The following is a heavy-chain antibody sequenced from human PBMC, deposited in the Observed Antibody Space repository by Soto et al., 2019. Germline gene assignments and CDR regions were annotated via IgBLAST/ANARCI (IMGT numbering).Heavy chain of an antibody. CDR1: GFTFSNYA. D-gene: IGHD2-15*01. CDR3: AKDDCSICNGPAYNFDMDV. CDR2: VTRGGSA. V-gene: IGHV3-23*01. J-gene: IGHJ6*02. Sequence: GGSLRLSCAASGFTFSNYAMTWVRQAPGKGLEWVSGVTRGGSAYYADSVKGRFTISRDNSKNTVFLQMNSLRAEDTAIYYYAKDDCSICNGPAYNFDMDVWGQGTTVTVSS.